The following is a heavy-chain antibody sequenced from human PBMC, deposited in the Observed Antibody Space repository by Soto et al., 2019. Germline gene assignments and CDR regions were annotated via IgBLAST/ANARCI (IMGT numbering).Heavy chain of an antibody. Sequence: SETLSLTCAVYGGSFSGYYWSWIRQPPGKGLEWIGEINHSGSTNYNPSLKSRVTISVDTSKNQFSLKLSSVTAADTAVYYCARGRYGRRFDPWGQGTLVTVSS. CDR3: ARGRYGRRFDP. V-gene: IGHV4-34*01. D-gene: IGHD3-9*01. J-gene: IGHJ5*02. CDR2: INHSGST. CDR1: GGSFSGYY.